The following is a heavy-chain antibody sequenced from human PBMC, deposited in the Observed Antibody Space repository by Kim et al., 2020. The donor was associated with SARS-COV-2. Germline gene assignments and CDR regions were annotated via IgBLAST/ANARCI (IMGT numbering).Heavy chain of an antibody. Sequence: GGSLRLSCAASGFTFSSYAMSWVRQAPGKGLEWVSAISGSGGSTYYADSVKGRFTISRDNSKNTLYLQMNSLRAEDTTVYYCAKDPGGSCCLGYFDYWGQGTLVTVSS. V-gene: IGHV3-23*01. CDR1: GFTFSSYA. CDR3: AKDPGGSCCLGYFDY. J-gene: IGHJ4*02. D-gene: IGHD2-15*01. CDR2: ISGSGGST.